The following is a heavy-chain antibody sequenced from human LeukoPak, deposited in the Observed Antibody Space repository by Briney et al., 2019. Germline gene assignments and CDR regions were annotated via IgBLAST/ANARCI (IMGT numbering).Heavy chain of an antibody. J-gene: IGHJ6*03. CDR2: IKQDGSEK. D-gene: IGHD4-11*01. V-gene: IGHV3-7*01. CDR1: GFTFSSYW. CDR3: ARAFYSNYYYYYYMDV. Sequence: PGGSLRLSCAASGFTFSSYWMSWVRQAPGKGLEWVANIKQDGSEKYYVDSVKGRFTISRDNAKNSLYLQMNSLRAEDTAVYYCARAFYSNYYYYYYMDVWGKGTTVTVSS.